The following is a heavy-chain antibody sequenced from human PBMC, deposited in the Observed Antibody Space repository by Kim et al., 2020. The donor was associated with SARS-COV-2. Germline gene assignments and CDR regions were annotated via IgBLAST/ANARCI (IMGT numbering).Heavy chain of an antibody. J-gene: IGHJ5*02. CDR3: ARKGMSAEGVAAAGTGYFDP. CDR1: GYNFTNYW. D-gene: IGHD6-13*01. V-gene: IGHV5-51*01. Sequence: GESLKISCKGSGYNFTNYWIGWVRQMPGKGLEWMGIIYPGDSDTRYSPSFQGQVTISADKSISASFLQWSSLKASDTAMYYCARKGMSAEGVAAAGTGYFDPWGQGTLVTVSS. CDR2: IYPGDSDT.